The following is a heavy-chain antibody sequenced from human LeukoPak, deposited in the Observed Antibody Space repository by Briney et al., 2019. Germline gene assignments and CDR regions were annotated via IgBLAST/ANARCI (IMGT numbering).Heavy chain of an antibody. CDR1: GFTFSSYE. J-gene: IGHJ4*02. CDR3: ESDTSAQKD. CDR2: IKSKSEGGTT. D-gene: IGHD3-22*01. Sequence: GGSLRLSCAASGFTFSSYEMNWVRQAPGKGLEWVGRIKSKSEGGTTDYAAPVKVRFTISRDDSKNTLYLEMNSLKTEDTAVYYCESDTSAQKDWGQGTLVTVSS. V-gene: IGHV3-15*01.